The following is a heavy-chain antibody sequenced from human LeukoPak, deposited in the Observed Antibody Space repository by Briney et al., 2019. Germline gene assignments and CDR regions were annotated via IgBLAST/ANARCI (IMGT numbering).Heavy chain of an antibody. V-gene: IGHV4-30-4*01. Sequence: SQTLSLTCTVSGGSISSGDYYWSWIRQPPVKGLEWIGYIYYSGSTYYNPSLKSRVTISVDTSKNQFSLKLSSVTAADTAVYYCARDGFGRDGMDVWGQGTTVTVSS. CDR1: GGSISSGDYY. CDR3: ARDGFGRDGMDV. D-gene: IGHD1-26*01. CDR2: IYYSGST. J-gene: IGHJ6*02.